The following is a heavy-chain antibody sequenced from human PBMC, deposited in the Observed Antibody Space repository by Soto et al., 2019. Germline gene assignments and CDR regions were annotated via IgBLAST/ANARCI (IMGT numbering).Heavy chain of an antibody. CDR2: LNPNSGNT. J-gene: IGHJ5*02. V-gene: IGHV1-8*01. D-gene: IGHD1-20*01. CDR3: ARDHRYNWNDEGWFDP. CDR1: GYIFSTYD. Sequence: QVQLVQSGAEVKKPGASVKGSCKASGYIFSTYDINWVRQAPGQGLEWMGWLNPNSGNTGYAQKFQGRVTMTRNTSINTAYMELSSLGSEDTAVYYCARDHRYNWNDEGWFDPWGQGTLVTVSS.